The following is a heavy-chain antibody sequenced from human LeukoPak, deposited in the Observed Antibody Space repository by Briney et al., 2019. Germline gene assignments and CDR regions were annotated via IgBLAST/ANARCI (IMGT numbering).Heavy chain of an antibody. J-gene: IGHJ6*03. Sequence: PGGSLRLSCAASGFTFSSYEMNWVRQAPGKGLEWVSGISWNSGSIGYADSVKGRFTISRDNAKNSLYLQMNSLRAEDTALYYCAKDNYYLYYYYYMDVWGKGTTVTISS. V-gene: IGHV3-9*01. CDR3: AKDNYYLYYYYYMDV. D-gene: IGHD2/OR15-2a*01. CDR1: GFTFSSYE. CDR2: ISWNSGSI.